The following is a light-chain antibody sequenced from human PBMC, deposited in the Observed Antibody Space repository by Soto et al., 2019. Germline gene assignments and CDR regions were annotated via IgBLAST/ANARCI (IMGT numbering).Light chain of an antibody. CDR2: EVS. CDR1: SNDVGRYSY. V-gene: IGLV2-14*01. CDR3: ASYTSDTSRL. Sequence: QSVRAEPASVWGAPGQSRTISCTGSSNDVGRYSYVSWYQQHPGKTPKLIIYEVSLRPSGISDRFSASKSGNTASLTISGLQAEDEADYYCASYTSDTSRLFGTGTKVTVL. J-gene: IGLJ1*01.